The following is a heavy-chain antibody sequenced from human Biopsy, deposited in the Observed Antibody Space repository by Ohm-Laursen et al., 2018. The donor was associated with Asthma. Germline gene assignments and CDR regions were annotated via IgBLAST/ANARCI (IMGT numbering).Heavy chain of an antibody. CDR3: ARAQDYYDSRGYDRSFDY. J-gene: IGHJ4*02. V-gene: IGHV4-31*03. Sequence: TLSLTCIVSYGSITSGGYYWTWLRQHPGKGLEWFGFIYYSGSTYYNPSLKSRVSISIDTSKNQFSLKLSSVTAADTAVYYCARAQDYYDSRGYDRSFDYWGQGTLVTVSS. D-gene: IGHD3-22*01. CDR1: YGSITSGGYY. CDR2: IYYSGST.